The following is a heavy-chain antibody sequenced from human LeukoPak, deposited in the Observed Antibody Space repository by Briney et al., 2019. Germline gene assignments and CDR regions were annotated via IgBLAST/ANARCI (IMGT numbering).Heavy chain of an antibody. D-gene: IGHD3-22*01. CDR1: GFRFDDYP. CDR3: ARDRPFTYYDSTGVLDY. V-gene: IGHV3-43*02. J-gene: IGHJ4*02. CDR2: ISGDGGGT. Sequence: HPGGSLRLSSAASGFRFDDYPMHWVRQAPGRGLEWVSLISGDGGGTYYNDSVKGRFTTSRENSKNSLFLRMNNLRTEDTALYFCARDRPFTYYDSTGVLDYWGQGTLVTVSS.